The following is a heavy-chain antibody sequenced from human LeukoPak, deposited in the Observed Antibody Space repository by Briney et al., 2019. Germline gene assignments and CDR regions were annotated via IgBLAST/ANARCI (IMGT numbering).Heavy chain of an antibody. CDR1: GGSLSSPTYY. D-gene: IGHD3-16*02. CDR3: AILGGYHDPPDY. Sequence: PSQTLSLTCTVSGGSLSSPTYYSAWIRQPPGQELEWIKTIHHSGSTYDNPSLKSRFTMSTSKNHFFLNLSSVPAADTAVYYCAILGGYHDPPDYWGQGTLVTVSS. J-gene: IGHJ4*02. CDR2: IHHSGST. V-gene: IGHV4-39*02.